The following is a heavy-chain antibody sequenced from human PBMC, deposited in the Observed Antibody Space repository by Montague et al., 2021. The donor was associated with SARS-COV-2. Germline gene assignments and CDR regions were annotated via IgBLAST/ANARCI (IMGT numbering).Heavy chain of an antibody. V-gene: IGHV3-23*01. CDR3: AKEGSRIQLWLHPGDSGLDV. D-gene: IGHD5-18*01. CDR1: GGSISSSSYY. J-gene: IGHJ6*02. CDR2: IAGSSDSTGDGT. Sequence: ETLSLTCTVSGGSISSSSYYWGWIRQPPGKGLEWVSAIAGSSDSTGDGTYYADSVRGRFTISRDNSKNTLYLQMNSLRAEDTAVYYCAKEGSRIQLWLHPGDSGLDVWGQGTTVSVS.